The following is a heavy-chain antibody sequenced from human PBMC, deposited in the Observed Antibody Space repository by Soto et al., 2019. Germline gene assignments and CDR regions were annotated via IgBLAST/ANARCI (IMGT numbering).Heavy chain of an antibody. J-gene: IGHJ6*02. CDR3: ARAQQQLAPYYYYYGMDV. CDR2: INSDGSST. CDR1: GFTFSSYW. V-gene: IGHV3-74*01. Sequence: GSLRLSCAASGFTFSSYWMHWVRQAPGKGLVWVSRINSDGSSTSYADSVKGRFTISRDNAKNTLYLQMNSLRAEDTAVYYCARAQQQLAPYYYYYGMDVWGQGTTVTVSS. D-gene: IGHD6-13*01.